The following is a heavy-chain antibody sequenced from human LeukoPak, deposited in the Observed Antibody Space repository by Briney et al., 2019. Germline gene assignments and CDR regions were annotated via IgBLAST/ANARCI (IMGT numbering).Heavy chain of an antibody. CDR2: ISGSGGST. CDR1: GFTFSSYA. J-gene: IGHJ4*02. CDR3: ATWSFYGGNSDY. V-gene: IGHV3-23*01. Sequence: PGGSLRLSCAASGFTFSSYAMSWVRQAPGKGLEWVSAISGSGGSTYYADSVKGRFTISRDNSKNTLYLQMNSLRAEDTAVYYCATWSFYGGNSDYWGQGTLVTVSS. D-gene: IGHD2-21*02.